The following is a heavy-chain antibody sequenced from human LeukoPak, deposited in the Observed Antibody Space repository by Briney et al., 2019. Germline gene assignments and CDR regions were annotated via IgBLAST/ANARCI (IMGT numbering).Heavy chain of an antibody. V-gene: IGHV4-30-4*01. D-gene: IGHD3-22*01. CDR1: GGSISSGDYY. J-gene: IGHJ5*02. Sequence: SETLSLTCTVSGGSISSGDYYWSWIRQPPGKGLEWIGYMYYSGSTYYNPSLKSRATISVDTSKNQFSLKLTSVTAADTAVYYCAGPYYYDSRIDPWGQGTLVTVSS. CDR2: MYYSGST. CDR3: AGPYYYDSRIDP.